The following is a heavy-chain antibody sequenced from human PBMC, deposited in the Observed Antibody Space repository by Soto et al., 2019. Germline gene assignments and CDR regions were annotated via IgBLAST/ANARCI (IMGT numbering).Heavy chain of an antibody. V-gene: IGHV1-46*03. D-gene: IGHD3-10*01. J-gene: IGHJ3*02. CDR3: ARANLWFGDGAFDI. CDR1: GYTFTSYY. Sequence: QVQLVQSGAEVKKPGASVEVSCKASGYTFTSYYMHWVRQAPGQGLEWMGIINPSGGSTSYAQKFHGRGTMTRDTSTSTVYMELSSLRSEDTAVYYCARANLWFGDGAFDIWGQGTMVTVSS. CDR2: INPSGGST.